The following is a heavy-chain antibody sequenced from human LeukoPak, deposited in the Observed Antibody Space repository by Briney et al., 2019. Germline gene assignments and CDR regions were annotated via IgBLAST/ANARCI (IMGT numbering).Heavy chain of an antibody. J-gene: IGHJ6*03. CDR1: GYNFPIYW. D-gene: IGHD1-14*01. CDR2: IYPDDSNT. V-gene: IGHV5-51*01. Sequence: SGESLKISCQGSGYNFPIYWIGWVRQMPGQGLEWMGIIYPDDSNTIYGPSFQGQVTISADKSINTAYLEWSSLKASDTAIYYCSRQGAACKNHHYHLDVWGKGTTVTVSS. CDR3: SRQGAACKNHHYHLDV.